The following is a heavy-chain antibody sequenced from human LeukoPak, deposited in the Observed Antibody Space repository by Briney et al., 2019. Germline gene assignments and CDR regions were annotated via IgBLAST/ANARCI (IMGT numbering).Heavy chain of an antibody. Sequence: GGSLRLSCAASGFTVSSNYMSWVRQAPGKGLEWVSVIYRGGSTYYADSVKGRFTISRDNSKNTLYLQMNSLRAEDTAVYYCAATGRYYDFWSGYGPTHARNWFDPWGQGTLVTVSS. D-gene: IGHD3-3*01. CDR1: GFTVSSNY. J-gene: IGHJ5*02. CDR3: AATGRYYDFWSGYGPTHARNWFDP. CDR2: IYRGGST. V-gene: IGHV3-53*01.